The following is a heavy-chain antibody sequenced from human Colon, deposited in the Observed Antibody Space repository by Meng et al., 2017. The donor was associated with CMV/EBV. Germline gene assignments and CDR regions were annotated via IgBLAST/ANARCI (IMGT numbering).Heavy chain of an antibody. Sequence: GESLKISCAASGFTFASHTMTWVRQAPGKGLEWVAYISGSIITTFHADSVKGRFTISRDNAKNSLYLQMNSLRAEDTAVYYCARHLNWKDDVIDFWGQGTLVTVSS. CDR2: ISGSIITT. V-gene: IGHV3-48*04. CDR1: GFTFASHT. J-gene: IGHJ4*02. CDR3: ARHLNWKDDVIDF. D-gene: IGHD1-1*01.